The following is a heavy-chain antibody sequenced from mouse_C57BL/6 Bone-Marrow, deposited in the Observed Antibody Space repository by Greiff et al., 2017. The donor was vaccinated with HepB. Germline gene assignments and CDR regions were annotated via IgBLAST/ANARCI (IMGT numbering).Heavy chain of an antibody. J-gene: IGHJ4*01. Sequence: VQLQQSGAELVRPGASVTLSCKASGYTFTDYEMHWVKQTPVHGLEWIGAIDPETGGTAYNQKFKGKAILTAGKSSSTAYMELRSLTSEDSAVYYCTRSATVVEDYAMDYWGQGTSVTVSS. CDR3: TRSATVVEDYAMDY. D-gene: IGHD1-1*01. CDR2: IDPETGGT. V-gene: IGHV1-15*01. CDR1: GYTFTDYE.